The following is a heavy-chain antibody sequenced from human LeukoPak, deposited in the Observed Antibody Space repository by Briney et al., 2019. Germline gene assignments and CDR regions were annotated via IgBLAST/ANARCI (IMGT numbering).Heavy chain of an antibody. CDR1: GVIFDQYG. V-gene: IGHV3-9*01. D-gene: IGHD6-19*01. CDR2: ISWNGVTI. Sequence: GGSLRLSCEVSGVIFDQYGMHWVRQAPGKGLEWVAGISWNGVTINYGDSVKGRFTISRDNAKSFLYLQMNSLRPEDTALYYCVKDISGWSYFDYWGQGTRVTVSP. J-gene: IGHJ4*02. CDR3: VKDISGWSYFDY.